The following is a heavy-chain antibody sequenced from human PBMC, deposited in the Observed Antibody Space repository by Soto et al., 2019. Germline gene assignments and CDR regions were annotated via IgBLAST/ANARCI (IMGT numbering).Heavy chain of an antibody. V-gene: IGHV4-61*01. CDR2: IYYSGST. J-gene: IGHJ4*02. Sequence: QVQLQESGPGLVKTSETQSLTCTVAGGTVSRGSYYWSWIRQPPGKGLEWIGYIYYSGSTNYNPSLKSRVTISVDTSKNQFSLKLSSVTAADTAVYYCARADTAMVVDYWGQGTLVTVSS. CDR3: ARADTAMVVDY. CDR1: GGTVSRGSYY. D-gene: IGHD5-18*01.